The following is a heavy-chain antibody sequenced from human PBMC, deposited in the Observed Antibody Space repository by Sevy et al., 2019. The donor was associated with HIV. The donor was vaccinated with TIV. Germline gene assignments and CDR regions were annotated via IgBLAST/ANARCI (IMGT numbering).Heavy chain of an antibody. CDR2: ISSSSSYI. V-gene: IGHV3-21*01. D-gene: IGHD3-3*01. Sequence: GGSLRLSCAASGFTFSSYSMNWVRQAPGKGLEWVSSISSSSSYIYYADSVKGRFTISRDNAKNSLYLQMNSLRAEDTAVYYCARGGNPRITIFGVVSRVVYYYYGMDVWGQRTTVTVSS. J-gene: IGHJ6*02. CDR1: GFTFSSYS. CDR3: ARGGNPRITIFGVVSRVVYYYYGMDV.